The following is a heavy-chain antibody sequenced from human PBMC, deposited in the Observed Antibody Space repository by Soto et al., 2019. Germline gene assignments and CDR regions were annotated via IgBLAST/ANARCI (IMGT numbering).Heavy chain of an antibody. D-gene: IGHD3-3*01. Sequence: PSETLSLTCAVSGGSISSGGYSLRWIRQPPGKGLEWIGYIYHSGSTYYNPSLKSRVTISVDRSKNQFSLKLSSVTAADTAVYYCARVAYYDFWSGYAPEVWGQGTTVTVSS. CDR3: ARVAYYDFWSGYAPEV. CDR2: IYHSGST. J-gene: IGHJ6*02. CDR1: GGSISSGGYS. V-gene: IGHV4-30-2*01.